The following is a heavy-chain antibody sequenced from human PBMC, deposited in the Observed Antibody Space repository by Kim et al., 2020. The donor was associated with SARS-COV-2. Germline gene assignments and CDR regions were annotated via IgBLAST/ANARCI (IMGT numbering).Heavy chain of an antibody. CDR2: IYSDGNT. CDR1: GGSISSSHSY. CDR3: ARGPNSGYTPLRY. J-gene: IGHJ4*02. V-gene: IGHV4-39*01. Sequence: SETLSLTCSVSGGSISSSHSYWGWIRQPPGKGLQWLANIYSDGNTYFNPSLKSRVTISVDTSKNQFTLKVTSVTAADTAVYYCARGPNSGYTPLRYWGQGALVTVSS. D-gene: IGHD3-22*01.